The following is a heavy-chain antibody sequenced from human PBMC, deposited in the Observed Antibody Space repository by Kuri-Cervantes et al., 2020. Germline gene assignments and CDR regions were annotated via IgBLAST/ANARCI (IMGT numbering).Heavy chain of an antibody. J-gene: IGHJ3*01. CDR2: FDPEDGET. CDR3: TRQLPVAGKNDAFDL. V-gene: IGHV1-24*01. D-gene: IGHD6-13*01. Sequence: ASVKVSCKVSGYTLTELSMHWVRQAPGKGLEWMGGFDPEDGETIYAQKFQVRVTMTEDTSTDTAYMELSSLRSEDTAVYYCTRQLPVAGKNDAFDLWGQGTMVTVSS. CDR1: GYTLTELS.